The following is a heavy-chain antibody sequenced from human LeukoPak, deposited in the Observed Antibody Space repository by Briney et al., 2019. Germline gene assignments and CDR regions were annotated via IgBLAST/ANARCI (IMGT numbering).Heavy chain of an antibody. CDR3: ARDGESHCSGGSCYPMYYFDY. Sequence: SETLSLTCTVSGGSISSGDYYWSWIRQPPGTGLEWIGYIYYSGSTYYNPSLKSRVTISVDTSKNQFSLKLSSVTAADTAVYYCARDGESHCSGGSCYPMYYFDYWGQGTLVTVSS. V-gene: IGHV4-30-4*01. D-gene: IGHD2-15*01. J-gene: IGHJ4*02. CDR2: IYYSGST. CDR1: GGSISSGDYY.